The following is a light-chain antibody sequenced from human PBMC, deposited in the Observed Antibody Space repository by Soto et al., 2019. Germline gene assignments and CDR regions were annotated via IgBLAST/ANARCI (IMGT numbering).Light chain of an antibody. CDR1: SRDVGTYNL. Sequence: QSALTQPASVSGSPGQSITISCTGTSRDVGTYNLVSWYQQHPGKAPKLIIYEDNKRPSGVSNRFSGSKSGNTASLTISGLQAEDEADYYCCSYAGYSNVFGTGNQLTVL. CDR3: CSYAGYSNV. J-gene: IGLJ1*01. CDR2: EDN. V-gene: IGLV2-23*01.